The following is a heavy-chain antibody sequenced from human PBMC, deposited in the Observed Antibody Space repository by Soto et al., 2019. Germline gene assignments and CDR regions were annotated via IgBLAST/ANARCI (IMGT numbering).Heavy chain of an antibody. CDR3: VKSPVTGYYYYGMDV. V-gene: IGHV4-4*02. CDR2: IYHSGST. CDR1: GGSISSSNW. J-gene: IGHJ6*02. D-gene: IGHD5-18*01. Sequence: SETLSLSCAVSGGSISSSNWWSWVRQPPGKGLEWIGEIYHSGSTNYNPSLKSRVTISVDKSKNQFSLKLSSVTAADTAVYYCVKSPVTGYYYYGMDVWGQGTTVTVSS.